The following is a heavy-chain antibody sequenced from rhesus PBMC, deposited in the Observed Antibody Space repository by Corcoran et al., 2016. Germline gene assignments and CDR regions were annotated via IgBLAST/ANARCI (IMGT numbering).Heavy chain of an antibody. V-gene: IGHV4-165*01. CDR2: IDGSSGIT. J-gene: IGHJ4*01. Sequence: QVQLQESGPGLVKPSETLSLTCAVSGGSISSNYWSWIRQPPGKGLEWIWYIDGSSGITHSNPALKSRGTSSTDPSKNQFSLKLSSVTAADTAVYYCARLVGSSSYFDYGGQGVLVTVSS. CDR1: GGSISSNY. CDR3: ARLVGSSSYFDY. D-gene: IGHD4-29*01.